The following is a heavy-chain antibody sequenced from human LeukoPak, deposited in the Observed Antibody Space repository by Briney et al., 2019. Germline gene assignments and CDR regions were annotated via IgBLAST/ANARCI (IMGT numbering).Heavy chain of an antibody. CDR2: IYYSGST. Sequence: SETLSLTCTVSGGSISSGGYCWSWIRQHPGKGLEWIGYIYYSGSTYYNPSLKSRVIISVDTSKNQFSLKLISVTAADTAVYYCARVLPHRHLRYGYYGRRGYAFDIWGQGTMVTVSS. V-gene: IGHV4-31*03. D-gene: IGHD4-17*01. CDR1: GGSISSGGYC. CDR3: ARVLPHRHLRYGYYGRRGYAFDI. J-gene: IGHJ3*02.